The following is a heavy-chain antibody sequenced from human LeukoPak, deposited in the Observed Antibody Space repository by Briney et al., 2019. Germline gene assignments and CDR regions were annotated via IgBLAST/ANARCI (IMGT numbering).Heavy chain of an antibody. CDR3: ARENTMVRGAFDAFDI. D-gene: IGHD3-10*01. CDR1: GGSISSYY. Sequence: SETLSLTCTVSGGSISSYYWSWIRQPPGKRLEWIGYIYYTGSTNYNPSLKSRVTMSVDTSKNQLSLRLSSVTTADTAVYYCARENTMVRGAFDAFDIWGQGTMVTVSS. V-gene: IGHV4-59*01. CDR2: IYYTGST. J-gene: IGHJ3*02.